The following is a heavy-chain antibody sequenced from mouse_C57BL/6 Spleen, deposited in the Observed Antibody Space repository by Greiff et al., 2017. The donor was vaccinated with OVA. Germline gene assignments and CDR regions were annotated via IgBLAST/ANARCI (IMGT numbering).Heavy chain of an antibody. Sequence: EVKLMESVAELVRPGASVKLSCTASGFHIKNTYMPWVQQRPEQGLECLGRIAPANGNTTYAPKFQGKATITADTSSNTAYLQLSSLTSEDTAIYSCARFYCGSSFAYWGQGTLVTVSA. CDR3: ARFYCGSSFAY. CDR2: IAPANGNT. J-gene: IGHJ3*01. V-gene: IGHV14-3*01. CDR1: GFHIKNTY. D-gene: IGHD1-1*01.